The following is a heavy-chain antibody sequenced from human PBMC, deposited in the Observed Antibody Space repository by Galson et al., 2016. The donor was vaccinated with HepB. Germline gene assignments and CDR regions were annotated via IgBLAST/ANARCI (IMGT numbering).Heavy chain of an antibody. CDR2: ISWNSGSI. V-gene: IGHV3-9*01. Sequence: SLRLSCAASGFTFDDYAMHWVRQAPGKGLEWVSGISWNSGSIGYADSVKGRFTISRDNAKNSLYLQMNSLRAEDTALYYCAQVYTLFGVVVHDAFDIWGQGTMVTVSS. CDR3: AQVYTLFGVVVHDAFDI. D-gene: IGHD3-3*01. CDR1: GFTFDDYA. J-gene: IGHJ3*02.